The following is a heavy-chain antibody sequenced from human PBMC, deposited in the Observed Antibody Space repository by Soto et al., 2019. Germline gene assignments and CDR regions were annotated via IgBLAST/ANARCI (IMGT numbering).Heavy chain of an antibody. CDR3: AKGGSSWFFDY. J-gene: IGHJ4*02. V-gene: IGHV3-33*06. CDR2: IWYDGSNK. Sequence: QVQLVESGGGVVQPGRSLRLSCAASGFTFSSYGMHWVRQAPGKGLEWVAVIWYDGSNKYYADSVKGRFTISRDNSKTTLYLQRNSLRAEDTAVYYCAKGGSSWFFDYWGQGTLVTVSS. CDR1: GFTFSSYG. D-gene: IGHD6-13*01.